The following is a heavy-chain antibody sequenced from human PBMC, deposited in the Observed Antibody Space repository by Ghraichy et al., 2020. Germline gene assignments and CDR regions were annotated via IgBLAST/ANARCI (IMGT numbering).Heavy chain of an antibody. CDR3: VMGIVATIEMYLDY. D-gene: IGHD5-12*01. V-gene: IGHV3-64D*06. J-gene: IGHJ4*02. CDR2: ISRNGGST. CDR1: GFTFSSYA. Sequence: GGSLRLSCSASGFTFSSYAMHWVRQAHGKGLEYVSAISRNGGSTYYADSVKGRFTISRDNSKNTLYLQMSSLRAEDTAVYYCVMGIVATIEMYLDYWGQGTLVTGSS.